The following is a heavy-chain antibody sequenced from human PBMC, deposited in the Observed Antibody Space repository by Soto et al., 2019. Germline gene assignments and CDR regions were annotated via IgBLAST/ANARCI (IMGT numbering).Heavy chain of an antibody. Sequence: QVQLVESGGGVVQPGRSLRLSCAASGFTFSSYAMHWVRQAPGKGLEWVAVISYDGSNKYYADSVKGRFTISRDNSKNTLYLQMNSLRAEDTAVYYCARDPVGIAARPYYFDYWGQGTLVTVSS. CDR1: GFTFSSYA. CDR3: ARDPVGIAARPYYFDY. CDR2: ISYDGSNK. D-gene: IGHD6-6*01. V-gene: IGHV3-30-3*01. J-gene: IGHJ4*02.